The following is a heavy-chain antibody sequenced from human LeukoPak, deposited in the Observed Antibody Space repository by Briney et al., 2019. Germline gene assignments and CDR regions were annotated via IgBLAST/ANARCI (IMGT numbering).Heavy chain of an antibody. CDR1: GFTVSSNY. CDR3: ARDPDDYGYYYFDY. J-gene: IGHJ4*02. V-gene: IGHV3-53*01. D-gene: IGHD4/OR15-4a*01. CDR2: IYSGGST. Sequence: GGSLRLSCAASGFTVSSNYMSRVRQAPGKGLEWVSVIYSGGSTYYADSVKGRFTISRDNSKNTLYLQMNSLRAEDTAVYYCARDPDDYGYYYFDYWGQGTLVTVSS.